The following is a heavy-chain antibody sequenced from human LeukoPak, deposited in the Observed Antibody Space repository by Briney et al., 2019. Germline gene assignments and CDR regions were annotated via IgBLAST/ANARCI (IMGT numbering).Heavy chain of an antibody. CDR2: IYYSVHT. CDR3: AAPSGPTYYSPVDF. V-gene: IGHV4-39*01. CDR1: GAPITTSNHY. J-gene: IGHJ4*02. Sequence: SETLSLTCTVSGAPITTSNHYWGWSRQTPGKTLEWIANIYYSVHTLYNPSLKRRALISVDTSSNQFSLRLTSVTAADTAVYYCAAPSGPTYYSPVDFWGQGTSVSVSS. D-gene: IGHD1-26*01.